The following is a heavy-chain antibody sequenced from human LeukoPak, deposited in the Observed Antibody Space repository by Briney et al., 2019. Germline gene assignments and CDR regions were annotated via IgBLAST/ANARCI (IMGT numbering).Heavy chain of an antibody. CDR2: IYPGDSDT. CDR1: GYSFTSYW. J-gene: IGHJ4*02. Sequence: GESLKISCKGSGYSFTSYWIGWVRQMPGKGLEWMGIIYPGDSDTRYSPSFQGQVTISADKSISTAYLQWSSLKASDTAMYYGARDYYDSSGYYSPFDYWGQGTLVTVSS. V-gene: IGHV5-51*01. CDR3: ARDYYDSSGYYSPFDY. D-gene: IGHD3-22*01.